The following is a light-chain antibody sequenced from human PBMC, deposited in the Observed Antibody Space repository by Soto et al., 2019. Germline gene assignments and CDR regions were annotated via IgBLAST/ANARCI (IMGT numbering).Light chain of an antibody. V-gene: IGLV2-11*01. CDR2: DVY. J-gene: IGLJ2*01. CDR1: NNDVGGYDY. Sequence: QSALTQPRSVSGSPGQSVTISCTGTNNDVGGYDYVSWYQQHAGKAPKVIIYDVYKRPSGVPDRISGSKSGNTASLTISGLQAEDEANFYCCSYAGNYRVVFGGGTKVTVL. CDR3: CSYAGNYRVV.